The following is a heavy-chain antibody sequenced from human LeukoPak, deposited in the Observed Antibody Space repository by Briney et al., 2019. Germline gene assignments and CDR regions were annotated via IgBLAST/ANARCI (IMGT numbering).Heavy chain of an antibody. CDR2: IHSDGSRT. CDR1: EISFSGYW. CDR3: AKDLEGSYDYVWGSYRIDAFDI. J-gene: IGHJ3*02. D-gene: IGHD3-16*02. Sequence: PGGSLRLSCAASEISFSGYWMHWVRQGPGKGLVWVSRIHSDGSRTNYADSVKGRFTISRDNSKNTLYLQMNSLRAEDTAVYYCAKDLEGSYDYVWGSYRIDAFDIWGQGTMVTVSS. V-gene: IGHV3-74*01.